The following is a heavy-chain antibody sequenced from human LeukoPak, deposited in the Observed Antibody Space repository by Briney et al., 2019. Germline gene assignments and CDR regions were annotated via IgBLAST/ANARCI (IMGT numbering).Heavy chain of an antibody. CDR2: ISSSSSTI. CDR1: GFTFSSYS. V-gene: IGHV3-48*04. D-gene: IGHD3-9*01. CDR3: ARDKSTVLRYFDWLSKPTYGMDV. Sequence: GGSLRLSCAASGFTFSSYSMNWVRQAPGKGLEWVSYISSSSSTIYYADSVKGRFTISRDNAKNSLYLQMNSLRAEDTAVYYCARDKSTVLRYFDWLSKPTYGMDVWGQGTTVTVSS. J-gene: IGHJ6*02.